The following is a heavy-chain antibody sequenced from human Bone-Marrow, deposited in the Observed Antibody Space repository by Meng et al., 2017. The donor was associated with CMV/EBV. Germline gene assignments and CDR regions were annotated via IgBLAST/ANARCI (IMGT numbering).Heavy chain of an antibody. D-gene: IGHD5-18*01. CDR1: GYTFTSYG. J-gene: IGHJ4*01. CDR3: AREEYTAMVNGFDL. Sequence: SVKVSCKASGYTFTSYGISWVRQAPGQGLEWMGGIIPILGIANYAQKFQGRVTITADKSTSTAYMKLSSLRSEDTAVYYGAREEYTAMVNGFDLWGHGTLVTVSS. CDR2: IIPILGIA. V-gene: IGHV1-69*10.